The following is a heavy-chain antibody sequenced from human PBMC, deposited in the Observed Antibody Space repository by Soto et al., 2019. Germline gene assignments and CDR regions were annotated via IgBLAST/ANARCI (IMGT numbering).Heavy chain of an antibody. CDR3: AALIVVVMYPDY. CDR2: INGGNGNT. D-gene: IGHD3-22*01. Sequence: ASVKVSCKASGYTFTSYAMHWVRQAPGQRLEWMGWINGGNGNTYYSEHFQGRVTISRDNSKNTLYLQMNSLRAEDTAVYYCAALIVVVMYPDYWGQGTLVTVSS. CDR1: GYTFTSYA. V-gene: IGHV1-3*01. J-gene: IGHJ4*02.